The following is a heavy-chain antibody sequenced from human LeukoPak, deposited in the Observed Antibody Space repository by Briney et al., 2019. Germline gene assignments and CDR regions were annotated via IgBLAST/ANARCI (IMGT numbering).Heavy chain of an antibody. J-gene: IGHJ4*02. Sequence: SETLSLTCAVYGGSFSGYYWSWIRQPPGKGLEWIGEINHSGSTNYNPSLKSRVTISVDTSKNQFSLKLSSVTAADTAVHYCARPQGWLGTQPFDYWGQGTLVTVSS. D-gene: IGHD6-19*01. CDR2: INHSGST. CDR1: GGSFSGYY. CDR3: ARPQGWLGTQPFDY. V-gene: IGHV4-34*01.